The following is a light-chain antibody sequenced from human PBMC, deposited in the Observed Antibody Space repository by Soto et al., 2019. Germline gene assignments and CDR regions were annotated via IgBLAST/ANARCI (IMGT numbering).Light chain of an antibody. J-gene: IGKJ1*01. CDR1: PGISNY. Sequence: DIQLTQSPSFLSASVGDRVTITCRASPGISNYLAWYQQKPGKAPKLLIYAASTLQSGVPSRFSGSGSGTEFTLTISSLQPEDFATYYCQQLNSYPGTFGLGTKVEIK. CDR3: QQLNSYPGT. CDR2: AAS. V-gene: IGKV1-9*01.